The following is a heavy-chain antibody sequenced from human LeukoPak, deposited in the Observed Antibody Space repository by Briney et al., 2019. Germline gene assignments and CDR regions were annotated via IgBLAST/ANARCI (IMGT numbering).Heavy chain of an antibody. CDR2: IYYSGTT. V-gene: IGHV4-39*01. D-gene: IGHD6-19*01. CDR1: GGSISSSSYY. Sequence: SETLSLTYTVSGGSISSSSYYWGWIRQPPGKGLEWIGSIYYSGTTYYNPSLKSRVTISVDTSKNQFSLKLSSVTAADTAVYYCARLGIAVAGDFDYWGQGTLVTVSS. J-gene: IGHJ4*02. CDR3: ARLGIAVAGDFDY.